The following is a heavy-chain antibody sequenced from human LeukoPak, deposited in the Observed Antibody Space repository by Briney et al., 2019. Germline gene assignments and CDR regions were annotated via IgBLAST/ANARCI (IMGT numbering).Heavy chain of an antibody. Sequence: PSETLSLTCTVSGGSISSYYWSWIRQPAGKGLEWIGRIYTSGSTNYNPSLKSRVTMSVDTSKNQFSLKLSSVTAADTAVYYCASQSEGDYAGNGAFDIWGQGTMVTVSS. D-gene: IGHD4-17*01. J-gene: IGHJ3*02. CDR2: IYTSGST. CDR3: ASQSEGDYAGNGAFDI. V-gene: IGHV4-4*07. CDR1: GGSISSYY.